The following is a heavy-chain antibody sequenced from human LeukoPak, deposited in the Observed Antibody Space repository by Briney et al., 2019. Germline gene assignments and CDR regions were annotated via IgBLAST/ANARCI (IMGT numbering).Heavy chain of an antibody. CDR2: MKGGGET. J-gene: IGHJ4*02. CDR1: GFSFTNYA. CDR3: ARGGTPGFSTGWLDY. Sequence: GGSLRLSCVASGFSFTNYAMSWVRQAPARGPEWLSSMKGGGETFYADSVKGRCTLSRHNSENTLYLQLNSLRGEDTAVYYCARGGTPGFSTGWLDYWGQGTLVTVSS. D-gene: IGHD6-19*01. V-gene: IGHV3-23*01.